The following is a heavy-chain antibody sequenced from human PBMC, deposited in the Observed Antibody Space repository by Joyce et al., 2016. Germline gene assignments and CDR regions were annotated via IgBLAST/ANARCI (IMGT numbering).Heavy chain of an antibody. CDR1: GFSFTSYG. CDR2: ISAYGGTS. CDR3: VRRSSFSRTSYDDY. Sequence: EVQLLESGGNLAQRGGSLRLSCSAYGFSFTSYGMNWIRQAPGAGLEWVSGISAYGGTSYYADSVKGRFTISRDNSKNTLYLQMNNLRAEDTALYHCVRRSSFSRTSYDDYWGQGTLVTVSS. D-gene: IGHD2-2*01. J-gene: IGHJ4*02. V-gene: IGHV3-23*01.